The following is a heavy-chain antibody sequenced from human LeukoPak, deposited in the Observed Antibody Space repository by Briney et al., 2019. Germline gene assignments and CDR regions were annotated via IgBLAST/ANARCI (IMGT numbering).Heavy chain of an antibody. CDR2: IRSKAYGGTT. CDR1: GFTFGDYA. J-gene: IGHJ4*02. V-gene: IGHV3-49*04. CDR3: TSGPTYYGSGSDSFDH. D-gene: IGHD3-10*01. Sequence: GGSLRLSCTASGFTFGDYAMSWVRQAPGKGLEWVGFIRSKAYGGTTEYAASVKGRFTISRDDSKSIAYLQMNSLKTEDTAVYYCTSGPTYYGSGSDSFDHWGQGTLVTVSS.